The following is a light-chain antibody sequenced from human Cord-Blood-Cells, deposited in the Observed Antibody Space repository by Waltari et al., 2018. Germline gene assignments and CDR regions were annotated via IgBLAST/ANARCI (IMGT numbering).Light chain of an antibody. CDR3: QQSYSTLSLT. CDR1: QSISIY. Sequence: DIQMTQSTSSLSASLVDSVTITCRGSQSISIYLNWYQQKLGKAPKLLIYAASNLQSGVPSRFSGSGSGTDFTLTISSLQPEDFATYYCQQSYSTLSLTFGGGTKVEIK. V-gene: IGKV1-39*01. J-gene: IGKJ4*01. CDR2: AAS.